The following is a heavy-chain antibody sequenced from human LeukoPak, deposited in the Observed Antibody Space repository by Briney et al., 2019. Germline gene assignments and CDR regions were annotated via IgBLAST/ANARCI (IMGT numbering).Heavy chain of an antibody. J-gene: IGHJ1*01. Sequence: GESLKISCKASGYSFSTYWIGWVRQMPGKGLEWMAIIYPGDSDTRYSPSFQGQVTISADKSISTAYLQWSSLKASDTAMYYCARPYCSSTSCPTFFQHWGQGTPVTVSS. D-gene: IGHD2-2*01. CDR1: GYSFSTYW. CDR2: IYPGDSDT. V-gene: IGHV5-51*01. CDR3: ARPYCSSTSCPTFFQH.